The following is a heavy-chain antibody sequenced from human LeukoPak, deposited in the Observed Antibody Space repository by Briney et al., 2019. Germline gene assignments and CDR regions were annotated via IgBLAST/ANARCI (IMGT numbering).Heavy chain of an antibody. D-gene: IGHD3-10*01. Sequence: ASVKVSCKASGYTFTSYYMHWVRQAPGQGLEWMEIINPSGGSTSYAQKFQGRVTMTRDTSTSTVYMELSSLRSEDTAVYYCARDRQEGSGSYLNWFDPWGQGTLVTVSS. CDR2: INPSGGST. CDR1: GYTFTSYY. V-gene: IGHV1-46*01. CDR3: ARDRQEGSGSYLNWFDP. J-gene: IGHJ5*02.